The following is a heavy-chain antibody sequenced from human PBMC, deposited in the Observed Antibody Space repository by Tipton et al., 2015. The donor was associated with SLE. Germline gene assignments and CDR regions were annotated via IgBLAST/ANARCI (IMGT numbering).Heavy chain of an antibody. Sequence: QLVQSGAEVKKPGASVKVSCKASGYTFTSYYMHWVRQAPGQGLEWMGIINPSGGSTSYAQKLQGRVTMTTDTSTSTAYMELRSLRSDDTAVYYCARGRKYDAFDIWGQGTMVTVSS. V-gene: IGHV1-46*01. CDR3: ARGRKYDAFDI. CDR1: GYTFTSYY. J-gene: IGHJ3*02. CDR2: INPSGGST.